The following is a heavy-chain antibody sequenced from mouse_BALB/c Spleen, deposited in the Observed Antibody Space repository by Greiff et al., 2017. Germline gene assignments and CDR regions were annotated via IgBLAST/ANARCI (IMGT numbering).Heavy chain of an antibody. V-gene: IGHV2-2*02. CDR1: GFSLTSYG. D-gene: IGHD4-1*01. CDR2: IWSGGST. CDR3: ARNEALGPWFAY. J-gene: IGHJ3*01. Sequence: QVQLQQSGPGLVQPSQCLSITCTVSGFSLTSYGVHWVRQSPGKGLEWLGVIWSGGSTDYNAAFISRLSISKDNSKSQVFFKMNSLQANDTAIYYCARNEALGPWFAYWGQGTLVTVSA.